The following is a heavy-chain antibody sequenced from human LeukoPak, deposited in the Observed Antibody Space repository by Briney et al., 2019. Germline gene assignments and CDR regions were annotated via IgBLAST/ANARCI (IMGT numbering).Heavy chain of an antibody. V-gene: IGHV4-30-2*05. CDR3: AQTMVRGAGYFDY. CDR1: GGSISSGGYS. J-gene: IGHJ4*02. Sequence: SETLSLTCAVSGGSISSGGYSWSWIRQPPGKGLEWIGYIYYSGSTYYNPSLKSRVTISVDTSKNQFSLKLSSVTAADTAVYYCAQTMVRGAGYFDYWGQGTLVTVSS. CDR2: IYYSGST. D-gene: IGHD3-10*01.